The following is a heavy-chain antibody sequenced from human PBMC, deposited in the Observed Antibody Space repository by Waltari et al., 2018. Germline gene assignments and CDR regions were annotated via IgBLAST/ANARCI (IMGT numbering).Heavy chain of an antibody. CDR2: IYYSGRT. CDR3: ARSMVPPYFDY. J-gene: IGHJ4*02. CDR1: GGSISSSSYY. D-gene: IGHD3-10*01. V-gene: IGHV4-39*01. Sequence: QLQLQESGPGLVKPSETLSLTCTVSGGSISSSSYYWGWIRQPPGKGLEWIGSIYYSGRTYYNPSLKSRVTISVDTSKNQFSLKLSSVTAADTAVYYCARSMVPPYFDYWGQGTLVTVSS.